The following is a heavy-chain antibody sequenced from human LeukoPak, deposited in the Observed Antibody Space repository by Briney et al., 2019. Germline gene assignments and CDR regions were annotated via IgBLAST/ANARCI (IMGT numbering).Heavy chain of an antibody. J-gene: IGHJ5*02. V-gene: IGHV3-66*01. Sequence: GGSLRLSCALSGFTISSSYMSWVRQAPGKGLEWVSLIYSGTTTYYADSVKGRFTISRDNSKNTLYLQLNSLRAEDTAVYYCARDGGNCFDLWGQGTLVTVSS. CDR1: GFTISSSY. D-gene: IGHD3-3*01. CDR2: IYSGTTT. CDR3: ARDGGNCFDL.